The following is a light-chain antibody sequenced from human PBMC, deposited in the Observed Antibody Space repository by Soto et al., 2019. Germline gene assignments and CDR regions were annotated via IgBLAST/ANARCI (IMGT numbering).Light chain of an antibody. J-gene: IGKJ4*01. CDR1: QSVSSSY. Sequence: EIVLTQSPGTLSLSPGERATLSCRASQSVSSSYLAWYQQKPGQAPRLLIYGASSRATGNPDRFSGSGYGTHFTLTISRLEPEDFAVYDGQQYGSSPAVTFGGGTKVEIQ. CDR2: GAS. V-gene: IGKV3-20*01. CDR3: QQYGSSPAVT.